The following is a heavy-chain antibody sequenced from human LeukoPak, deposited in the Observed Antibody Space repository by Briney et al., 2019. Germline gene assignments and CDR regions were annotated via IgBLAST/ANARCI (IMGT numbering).Heavy chain of an antibody. D-gene: IGHD3-22*01. CDR3: ARDYPYYYDSSGYYPDY. CDR2: IWYDGSNK. Sequence: GGSLRLSCAASGFTFSSYGMHWVRQAPGKGLEWVAVIWYDGSNKYYADSVKGRFTISRDNSKNTLYLQMNSPRAEDTAVYYCARDYPYYYDSSGYYPDYWGQGTLVTVSS. V-gene: IGHV3-33*01. CDR1: GFTFSSYG. J-gene: IGHJ4*02.